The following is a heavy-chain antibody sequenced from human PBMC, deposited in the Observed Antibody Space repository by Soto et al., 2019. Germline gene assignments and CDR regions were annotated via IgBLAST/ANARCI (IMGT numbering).Heavy chain of an antibody. D-gene: IGHD1-26*01. CDR3: AKETMVVVGGLADF. CDR1: GFAFNNYA. V-gene: IGHV3-23*04. Sequence: EVHLVGSGGGLIQPGGSLRLSCAASGFAFNNYAMSWVRQVPGKGLEWVSAISGGGGSTFYADSVKGRFTISRDNSKNTLSLQMNSLRAEDMAVYFCAKETMVVVGGLADFWGQGTLVTVSP. CDR2: ISGGGGST. J-gene: IGHJ4*02.